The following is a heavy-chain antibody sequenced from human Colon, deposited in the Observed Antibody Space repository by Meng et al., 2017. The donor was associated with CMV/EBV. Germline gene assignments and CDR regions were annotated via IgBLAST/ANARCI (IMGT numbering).Heavy chain of an antibody. J-gene: IGHJ4*02. Sequence: CAVSGASITRAGSAWTWIRHPPGMGLEWIGNVYTTGRTFYNPSLKSRVTISVDVSKNQFSLQLRSVTAADTAVYYCARGNGDHLFDYWGQGTLVTVSS. CDR1: GASITRAGSA. V-gene: IGHV4-30-2*01. CDR3: ARGNGDHLFDY. CDR2: VYTTGRT. D-gene: IGHD2-8*01.